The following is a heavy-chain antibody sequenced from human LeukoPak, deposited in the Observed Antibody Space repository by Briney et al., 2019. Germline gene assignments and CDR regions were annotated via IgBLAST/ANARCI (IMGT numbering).Heavy chain of an antibody. Sequence: PSETLSLTCSVSGGSLSTTSYYWAWIRQPPGKGLEWTGNVYYNGTSFYNPSLKSRVSISIDMSKNQFSLRLSSVTAADTAVYYCARGRYYYDSSGHYPEGVFDYWGQGTRVTVSS. CDR2: VYYNGTS. D-gene: IGHD3-22*01. CDR1: GGSLSTTSYY. J-gene: IGHJ4*02. CDR3: ARGRYYYDSSGHYPEGVFDY. V-gene: IGHV4-39*07.